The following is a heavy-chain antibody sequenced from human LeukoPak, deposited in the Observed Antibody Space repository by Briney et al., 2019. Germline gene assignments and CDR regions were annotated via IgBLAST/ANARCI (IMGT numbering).Heavy chain of an antibody. Sequence: PSETLSLTCSVSGGSISNYYWSWIRQPPGKGLEWVAYIHYSGNTNYNPSLKSRVTVSVDTSKNQFSLRLTSVTAADTAVYYCARYERVATDAFDIWGQGTMVTVSS. CDR3: ARYERVATDAFDI. D-gene: IGHD5-12*01. V-gene: IGHV4-59*08. J-gene: IGHJ3*02. CDR1: GGSISNYY. CDR2: IHYSGNT.